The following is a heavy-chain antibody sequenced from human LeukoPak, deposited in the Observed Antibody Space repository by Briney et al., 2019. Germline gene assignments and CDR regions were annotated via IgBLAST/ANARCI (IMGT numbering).Heavy chain of an antibody. V-gene: IGHV3-15*01. CDR2: IKRKAGGETR. CDR1: GFTFSQAW. D-gene: IGHD5-24*01. Sequence: GGSLRLSCAASGFTFSQAWMSWVRQAPGKGLEWVGRIKRKAGGETRDYAAPVKGRFTISRDDSENTPYLQMTSLKTEDSAIYFCAADTPGDNYPFDYWGQGTLVTVSS. J-gene: IGHJ4*02. CDR3: AADTPGDNYPFDY.